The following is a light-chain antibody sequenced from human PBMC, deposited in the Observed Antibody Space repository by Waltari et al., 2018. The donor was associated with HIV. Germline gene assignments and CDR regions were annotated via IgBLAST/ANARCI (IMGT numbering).Light chain of an antibody. J-gene: IGLJ1*01. CDR1: SLRSHY. CDR2: GKN. V-gene: IGLV3-19*01. CDR3: NSRDSSDNRHNYV. Sequence: SSELTQDPAVSVALGQTVRITCQGDSLRSHYDSWYHQKPGQAPLLVLYGKNNRPSVVPDRFSGSSSGNTASLTITGAQAKDEADYYCNSRDSSDNRHNYVFGTGTKVTVL.